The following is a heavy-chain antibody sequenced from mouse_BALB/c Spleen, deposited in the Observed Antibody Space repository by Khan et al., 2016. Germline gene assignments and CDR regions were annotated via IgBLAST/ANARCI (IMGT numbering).Heavy chain of an antibody. CDR2: IDPANGNT. CDR1: GFNIKDTY. V-gene: IGHV14-3*02. Sequence: VQLQQSGAELVKPGASVKLSCTVSGFNIKDTYMHWVNQRPEQGLEWIGRIDPANGNTKYDPKFQDKATITADTSSNTAYLQLSSLTSEDPAVQYSTSADYDSASAYWGQGTLVTVSA. CDR3: TSADYDSASAY. D-gene: IGHD2-4*01. J-gene: IGHJ3*01.